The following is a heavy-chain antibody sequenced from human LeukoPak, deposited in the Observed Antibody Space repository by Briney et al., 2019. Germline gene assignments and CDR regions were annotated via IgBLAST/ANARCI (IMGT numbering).Heavy chain of an antibody. CDR1: GGSISSYY. CDR3: ARGFRMVYATPHDAFDI. V-gene: IGHV4-4*07. Sequence: SETLSLTCTVSGGSISSYYWSWIRQPAGKGLEWIGRIYTSGSTNYNPSLKSRVTMSVDTSKNQFSLKLSSVTAADTAVYYCARGFRMVYATPHDAFDIWAKGQWSPSLQ. D-gene: IGHD2-8*01. J-gene: IGHJ3*02. CDR2: IYTSGST.